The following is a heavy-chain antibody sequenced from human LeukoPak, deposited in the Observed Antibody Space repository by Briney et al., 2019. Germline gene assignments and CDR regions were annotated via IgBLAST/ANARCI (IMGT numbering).Heavy chain of an antibody. D-gene: IGHD3-22*01. V-gene: IGHV3-48*03. CDR2: ISGSGSSV. J-gene: IGHJ4*02. Sequence: GGSLRLSCAASGFTFRSCEMNWVRQAPGKGLEWFSYISGSGSSVYYADSVKGRFTVSRDNAKNSLYLEMNSLRAEDTAVYFCARDYYDSSGYYSLDYWGQGTLVTVSS. CDR1: GFTFRSCE. CDR3: ARDYYDSSGYYSLDY.